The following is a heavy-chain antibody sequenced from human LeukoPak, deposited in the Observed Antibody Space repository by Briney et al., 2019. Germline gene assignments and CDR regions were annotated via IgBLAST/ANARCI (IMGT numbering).Heavy chain of an antibody. CDR2: IKQDGSEK. CDR1: GFTFSSYW. CDR3: ARVLRYDYAWGSYREFDY. Sequence: GGSLRLSCAASGFTFSSYWMSWVRQAPGKGLEWVANIKQDGSEKYYVDSVKGRFTISRDNAKNSLYLQMNSLRAEDTAVYYCARVLRYDYAWGSYREFDYWGQGTLVTVSS. J-gene: IGHJ4*02. D-gene: IGHD3-16*02. V-gene: IGHV3-7*01.